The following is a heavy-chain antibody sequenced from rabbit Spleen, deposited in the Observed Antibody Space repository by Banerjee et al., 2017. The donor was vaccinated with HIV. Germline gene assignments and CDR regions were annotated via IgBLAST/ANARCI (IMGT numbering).Heavy chain of an antibody. CDR3: VREVAAKFSL. V-gene: IGHV1S7*01. CDR1: GIDFSSYG. D-gene: IGHD4-1*01. Sequence: QELVESGGGLVQPGESLKLSCKASGIDFSSYGITWVRQAPGKGLEWIGYIDPVFGYTYYANWVNGRFTISSHNAQNTLFLQLNSLTAADTATYFCVREVAAKFSLWGQGTLVTVS. CDR2: IDPVFGYT. J-gene: IGHJ4*01.